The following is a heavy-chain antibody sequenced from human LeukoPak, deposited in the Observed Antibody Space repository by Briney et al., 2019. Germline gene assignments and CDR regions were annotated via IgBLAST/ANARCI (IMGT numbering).Heavy chain of an antibody. CDR3: ARDGYYYDSRGYFYFQH. CDR1: GYTFTCYY. D-gene: IGHD3-22*01. CDR2: INPNSGGT. Sequence: ASVKVSCKASGYTFTCYYMHWVRQAPGQGLEWMGWINPNSGGTNYAQKFQGRVTMTRDTSISTAYMELSRLRSDDTAVYYCARDGYYYDSRGYFYFQHWGQGSLVTVSS. V-gene: IGHV1-2*02. J-gene: IGHJ1*01.